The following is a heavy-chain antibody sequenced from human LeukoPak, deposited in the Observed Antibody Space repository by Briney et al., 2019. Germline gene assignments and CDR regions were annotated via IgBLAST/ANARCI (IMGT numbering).Heavy chain of an antibody. V-gene: IGHV1-8*01. CDR1: GYTFTSYD. Sequence: ASVKVSCKASGYTFTSYDINWVRQATGQGLEWMGWMNPNSGNTGYAQKFQGRVTTTRNTSISTAYMELSSLRSEDTAVYYCARADYDFWSGYEKMDVWGQGTTVTVSS. CDR3: ARADYDFWSGYEKMDV. D-gene: IGHD3-3*01. J-gene: IGHJ6*02. CDR2: MNPNSGNT.